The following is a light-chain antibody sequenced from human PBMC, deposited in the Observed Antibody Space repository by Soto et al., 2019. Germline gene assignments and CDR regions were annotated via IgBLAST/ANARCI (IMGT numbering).Light chain of an antibody. CDR1: ESVRSD. CDR3: QQYNRWPPIT. V-gene: IGKV3-15*01. J-gene: IGKJ5*01. CDR2: DAS. Sequence: IVMTQSPATVSVSPGERATLSCRASESVRSDLAWYQQKPGQAPRLLIYDASTRATGIPAGFSGAGSGTEFTLTISSLQSEDSAVYYCQQYNRWPPITFGQGTRREIK.